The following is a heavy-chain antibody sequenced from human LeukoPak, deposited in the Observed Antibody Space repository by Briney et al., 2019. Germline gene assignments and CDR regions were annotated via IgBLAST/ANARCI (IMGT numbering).Heavy chain of an antibody. Sequence: GGSLRLSCAASGFTLSCFDMNWVRQAPGKGLEWVSSISTSSRYIYYKDSVRGRFTISRDDAKNSLHLEMNSLRAEDTAVYYCARADCSSSTCYLRRSWFDPWGQGTLVTVSS. CDR2: ISTSSRYI. V-gene: IGHV3-21*01. J-gene: IGHJ5*02. CDR1: GFTLSCFD. D-gene: IGHD2-2*01. CDR3: ARADCSSSTCYLRRSWFDP.